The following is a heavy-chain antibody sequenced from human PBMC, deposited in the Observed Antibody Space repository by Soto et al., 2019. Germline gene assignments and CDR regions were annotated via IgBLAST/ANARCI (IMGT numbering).Heavy chain of an antibody. CDR3: ARLEGLATISYYFDF. D-gene: IGHD3-9*01. CDR2: ICNRGTA. CDR1: GGSIRSYC. Sequence: PSETLSLTCTVSGGSIRSYCWTWIRQPPGKGLEWIGCICNRGTAYYNPSLKTRVTISLDKHRSQFSLKLNSVTAADSAVYFCARLEGLATISYYFDFWGPGALVTVSS. V-gene: IGHV4-59*08. J-gene: IGHJ4*02.